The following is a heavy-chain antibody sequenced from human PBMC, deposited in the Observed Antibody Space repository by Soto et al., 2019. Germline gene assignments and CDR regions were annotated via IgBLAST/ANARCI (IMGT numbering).Heavy chain of an antibody. D-gene: IGHD5-12*01. Sequence: VQLVQSGAQVKKPGASVKVSCKASGYTFTSYDINWVRQATGQGLEWMGWMNPKSGNTGYAQKFQGRGTMTRNNSISTAYMELSSLRSEDTAVYYGAVATRRYYYYGMDVWGHGTTVTVSS. CDR3: AVATRRYYYYGMDV. V-gene: IGHV1-8*01. CDR1: GYTFTSYD. J-gene: IGHJ6*02. CDR2: MNPKSGNT.